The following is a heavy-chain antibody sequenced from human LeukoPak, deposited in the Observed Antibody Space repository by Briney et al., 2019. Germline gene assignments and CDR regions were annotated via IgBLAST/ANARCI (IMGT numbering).Heavy chain of an antibody. Sequence: GGSLRLSCAASGFTFSSYSMNWVRQAPGQGLEWVSYITSDSTTMFYADSVKGRFTASRDNAENSMYLQMNSLRAEDTAVYYCARTYCSSISCYTELFDPWGQGTLVTVSS. CDR3: ARTYCSSISCYTELFDP. D-gene: IGHD2-2*02. CDR2: ITSDSTTM. J-gene: IGHJ5*02. CDR1: GFTFSSYS. V-gene: IGHV3-48*01.